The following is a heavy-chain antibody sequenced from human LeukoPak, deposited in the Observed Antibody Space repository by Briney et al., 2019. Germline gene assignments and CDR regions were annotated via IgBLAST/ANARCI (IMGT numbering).Heavy chain of an antibody. Sequence: SETLSLTCTVSGGSIRSPGYYWGWTRQPPGKGLEWIGSMYYSGSSFYNPSLKSRVAISVDTSKNQFSLKLSPVTAADTAVYYCARQSAAGLYYYGMDVWGQGTTVTVSS. V-gene: IGHV4-39*07. J-gene: IGHJ6*02. D-gene: IGHD6-25*01. CDR3: ARQSAAGLYYYGMDV. CDR1: GGSIRSPGYY. CDR2: MYYSGSS.